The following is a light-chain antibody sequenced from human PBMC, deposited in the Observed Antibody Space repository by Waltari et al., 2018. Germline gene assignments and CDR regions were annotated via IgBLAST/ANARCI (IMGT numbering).Light chain of an antibody. V-gene: IGKV3-20*01. J-gene: IGKJ2*01. CDR3: QQYSSAPNT. CDR1: QSVSSTY. Sequence: DIVLTQSPGTMSLSPGERATLSCRASQSVSSTYLAWYQQKPGQAPRLLIYGVSRRATGIPDRFSGSGSGTDFTLTISRLDPEDFAVYFCQQYSSAPNTFGQGTKLEIK. CDR2: GVS.